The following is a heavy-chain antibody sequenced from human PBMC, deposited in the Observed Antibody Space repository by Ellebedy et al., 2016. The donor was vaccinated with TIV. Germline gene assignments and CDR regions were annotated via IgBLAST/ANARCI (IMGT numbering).Heavy chain of an antibody. Sequence: SETLSLTXTVSGGSVSSGSYYWSWIRQPPGKGLEWIGYIYYSGSTNYNPSLKSRVTISVDTSKNQFSLKVSSVTAADTAVYYCARGVYSGYDPLDYWGQGTLVTVSS. CDR1: GGSVSSGSYY. J-gene: IGHJ4*02. V-gene: IGHV4-61*01. CDR3: ARGVYSGYDPLDY. CDR2: IYYSGST. D-gene: IGHD5-12*01.